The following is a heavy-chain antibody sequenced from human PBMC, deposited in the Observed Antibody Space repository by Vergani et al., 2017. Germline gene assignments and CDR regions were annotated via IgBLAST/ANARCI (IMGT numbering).Heavy chain of an antibody. V-gene: IGHV1-69*13. CDR1: GNTFSSYA. CDR2: IIPIFGTP. D-gene: IGHD2-2*01. CDR3: AREPCTSTSCSYYYYGMDV. J-gene: IGHJ6*02. Sequence: QVQLVQSGAEVKRPGSSVKVSCKASGNTFSSYAINWVRQAPGQGREWMGRIRIIPIFGTPNYAQMFQDRVTITADESTSTAYMELSSLRSEDTAVYYCAREPCTSTSCSYYYYGMDVWGQGTTVTVSS.